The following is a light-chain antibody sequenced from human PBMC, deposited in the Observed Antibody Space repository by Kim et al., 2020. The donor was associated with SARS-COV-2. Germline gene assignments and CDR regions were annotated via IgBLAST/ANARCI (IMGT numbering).Light chain of an antibody. CDR3: LQYDTCPIS. V-gene: IGKV1D-16*01. CDR2: EAT. J-gene: IGKJ5*01. Sequence: IQMTQSPSSLSASVGDTVTLTCRASRGISRWLVWYQQRPDKPPTCWIYEATTLQSGVPSRFSGSGSGTDFTLTISGLQPEDFATYYCLQYDTCPISFGQGTRLEIK. CDR1: RGISRW.